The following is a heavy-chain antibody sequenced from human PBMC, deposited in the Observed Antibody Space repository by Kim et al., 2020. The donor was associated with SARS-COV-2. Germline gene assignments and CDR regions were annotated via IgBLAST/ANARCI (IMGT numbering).Heavy chain of an antibody. Sequence: GGSLRLSCAASGFTFSSYAMRWVRQAPGKGLEWVSAISGSGGSTYYADSVKGRFTISRDNSKNTLYLQMNSLRAEDTAVYYCAKAGSSGWYNWFDPWGQGTLVTVSS. CDR3: AKAGSSGWYNWFDP. V-gene: IGHV3-23*01. D-gene: IGHD6-19*01. CDR1: GFTFSSYA. J-gene: IGHJ5*02. CDR2: ISGSGGST.